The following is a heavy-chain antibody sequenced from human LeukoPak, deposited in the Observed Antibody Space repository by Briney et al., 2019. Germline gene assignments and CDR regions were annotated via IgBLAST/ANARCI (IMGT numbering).Heavy chain of an antibody. Sequence: SETLSLTCTVSGGSISSSSYYWGWIRQPPGKGLEWIGSIYYSATTYYNPSLKSRVSISVDTSKNQFSLKLSSVTAADTAVYYCASNRGYSYGYYYYYMDVWGKGTTVTVSS. J-gene: IGHJ6*03. D-gene: IGHD5-18*01. V-gene: IGHV4-39*01. CDR1: GGSISSSSYY. CDR3: ASNRGYSYGYYYYYMDV. CDR2: IYYSATT.